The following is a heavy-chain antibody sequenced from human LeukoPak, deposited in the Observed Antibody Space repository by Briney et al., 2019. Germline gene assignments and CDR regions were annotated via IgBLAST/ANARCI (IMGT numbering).Heavy chain of an antibody. CDR3: ARGHDILTGRNFDY. J-gene: IGHJ4*02. CDR2: INPNSGGT. V-gene: IGHV1-2*02. D-gene: IGHD3-9*01. Sequence: ASVKVSCKASGYTFTGYYMHWVRQAPGQGLEWMGWINPNSGGTNYAQKFQGRVTMTRDTSISTAYMELSRLRSDDTAVYYCARGHDILTGRNFDYWGQGTLVTVSS. CDR1: GYTFTGYY.